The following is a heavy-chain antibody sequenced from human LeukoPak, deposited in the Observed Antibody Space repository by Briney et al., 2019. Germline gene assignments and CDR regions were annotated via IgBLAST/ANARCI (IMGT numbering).Heavy chain of an antibody. D-gene: IGHD5-12*01. Sequence: SETLSLTCAVSGGSISSGDYYWSWIRQPPGKGLEWIGYIYYSGSTYYNPSLKSRVTISVDTSKNQFSLKLSSVTAADTAVYYCARESGYSGYEGYWGQGTLVTVSS. CDR3: ARESGYSGYEGY. J-gene: IGHJ4*02. CDR1: GGSISSGDYY. V-gene: IGHV4-30-4*01. CDR2: IYYSGST.